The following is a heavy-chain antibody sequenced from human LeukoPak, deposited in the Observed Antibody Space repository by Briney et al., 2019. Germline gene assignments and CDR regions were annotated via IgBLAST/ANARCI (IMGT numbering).Heavy chain of an antibody. D-gene: IGHD6-13*01. V-gene: IGHV1-69*13. CDR2: IIPIFVSA. Sequence: SAKVSCKASGGTFSSYAISWVRQAPGQGLEWMGGIIPIFVSANYAQKFQGRVTITADESTSTAYMELRSLRSEDTAVYYCARAGGSSSWHTPFDYWGQGTLVTVSS. CDR3: ARAGGSSSWHTPFDY. J-gene: IGHJ4*02. CDR1: GGTFSSYA.